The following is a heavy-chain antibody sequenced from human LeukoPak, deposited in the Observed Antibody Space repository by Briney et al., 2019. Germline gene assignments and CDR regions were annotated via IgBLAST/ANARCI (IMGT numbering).Heavy chain of an antibody. J-gene: IGHJ4*02. CDR2: INPNIGGT. Sequence: ASVKVSCKASGYTFTGYFMHWVRQAPGQGLEWMGWINPNIGGTNYAQKFQGSVTMTRDTSISTAYMELSRLRSEDTAVYYCARRGSSVGGSYYSFDYWGQGTLVTVSS. CDR3: ARRGSSVGGSYYSFDY. V-gene: IGHV1-2*02. CDR1: GYTFTGYF. D-gene: IGHD1-26*01.